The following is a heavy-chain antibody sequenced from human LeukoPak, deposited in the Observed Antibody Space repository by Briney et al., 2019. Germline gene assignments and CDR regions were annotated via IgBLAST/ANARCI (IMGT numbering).Heavy chain of an antibody. CDR3: ARHRSGSSWFAP. D-gene: IGHD6-19*01. CDR1: GGSISTYY. J-gene: IGHJ5*02. Sequence: SETLSLTCTVSGGSISTYYWSWIRQPPGKELEWIGYIFDSGSTNYNPSLKSRVTISVDTSKSQFSLSLSSVTAADTAVYYCARHRSGSSWFAPWGQGTLVTVSS. CDR2: IFDSGST. V-gene: IGHV4-59*08.